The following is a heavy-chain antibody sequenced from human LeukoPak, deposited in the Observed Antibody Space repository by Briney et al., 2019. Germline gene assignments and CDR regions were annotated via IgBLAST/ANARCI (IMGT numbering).Heavy chain of an antibody. Sequence: PSETLSLTCAVYGGSFNGHHWTWIRQPPGKGLEWIGSIYYSGSTYYNPFLKSRVTISVDTSKNQFSLKLSSVTAADTAVYYCARHPRSVGATDWGQGTLVTVSS. J-gene: IGHJ4*02. D-gene: IGHD1-26*01. CDR3: ARHPRSVGATD. V-gene: IGHV4-34*01. CDR1: GGSFNGHH. CDR2: IYYSGST.